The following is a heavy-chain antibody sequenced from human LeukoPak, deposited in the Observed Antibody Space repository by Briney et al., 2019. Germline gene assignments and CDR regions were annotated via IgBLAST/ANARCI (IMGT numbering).Heavy chain of an antibody. D-gene: IGHD1-14*01. Sequence: PSETLSLTCTVSGGSISSFYWSWIRLPPGKGLEWIGYIHYRGSTSYNPSLKSRVTISEDTSKNQFSLKLSSVTAADPAVYYCARNTGYDAFDIWGQGTMVTVSS. V-gene: IGHV4-59*01. CDR1: GGSISSFY. CDR2: IHYRGST. CDR3: ARNTGYDAFDI. J-gene: IGHJ3*02.